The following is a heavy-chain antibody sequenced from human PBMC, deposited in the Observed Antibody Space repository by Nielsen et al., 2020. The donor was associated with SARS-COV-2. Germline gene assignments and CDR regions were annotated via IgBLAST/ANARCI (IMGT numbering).Heavy chain of an antibody. D-gene: IGHD3-9*01. J-gene: IGHJ4*02. Sequence: GESLKISCRGSGYNFAFYWISWVRQMPGKGLEWMGRIDPSDFHANYSPSFQGQVTISADKSISTAYLQWSSLKASDTAMYYCAVGILTGNFDYWGQGTLVTVSS. CDR2: IDPSDFHA. V-gene: IGHV5-10-1*04. CDR3: AVGILTGNFDY. CDR1: GYNFAFYW.